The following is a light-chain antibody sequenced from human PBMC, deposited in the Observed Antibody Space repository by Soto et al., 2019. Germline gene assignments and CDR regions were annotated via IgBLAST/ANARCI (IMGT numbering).Light chain of an antibody. J-gene: IGLJ1*01. CDR1: SSDIGAYDY. Sequence: QSVLXQPXSLSGSPGQSITXXCTGTSSDIGAYDYVSWFQQHPGKAPKLMISEVNNRPSGVSNRFSGSKSGNTAYLTISGLXVXXXXXXFCFSFTTTSTHVFGTGTKLTVL. CDR3: FSFTTTSTHV. V-gene: IGLV2-14*01. CDR2: EVN.